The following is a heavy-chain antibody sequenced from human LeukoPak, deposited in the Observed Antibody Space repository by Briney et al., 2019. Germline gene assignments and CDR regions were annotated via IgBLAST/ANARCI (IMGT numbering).Heavy chain of an antibody. V-gene: IGHV1-24*01. D-gene: IGHD4-23*01. CDR1: GYTFTSYY. Sequence: ASVKVSCKASGYTFTSYYMHWVRQAPGQGLEWMGGFDPEDGETIYAQKFQGRVTMTEDTSTDTAYMELSSLRSEDTAVYYCATGHDYGGNSFNFDYWGQGTLVTVSS. CDR3: ATGHDYGGNSFNFDY. CDR2: FDPEDGET. J-gene: IGHJ4*02.